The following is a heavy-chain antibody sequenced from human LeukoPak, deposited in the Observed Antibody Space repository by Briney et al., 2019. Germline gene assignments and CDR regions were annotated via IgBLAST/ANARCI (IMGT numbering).Heavy chain of an antibody. J-gene: IGHJ4*02. CDR1: GYTFTSYG. CDR3: ARDRQCGY. CDR2: INPYNGNT. V-gene: IGHV1-18*01. D-gene: IGHD2-21*01. Sequence: ASVKVSCKGSGYTFTSYGISWVRQAPGQGLEWRWWINPYNGNTNYAPKLQRRLNMTTDTSTSTAYMELRSLSSDDTAVYYCARDRQCGYWRRGPLVTVSS.